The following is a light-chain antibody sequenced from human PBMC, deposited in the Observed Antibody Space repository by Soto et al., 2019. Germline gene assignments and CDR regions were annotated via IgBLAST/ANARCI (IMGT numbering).Light chain of an antibody. Sequence: QSVLTQPPSAYGTPGQRVTISCSGSSSNIGSNYVYWYQQLPGTAPKLLIYRNNQRPSGFPDRFSGSKSGTLASLAISGLRSEDEADYYCAAWDDSLSGVVFGGGTKLTVL. V-gene: IGLV1-47*01. J-gene: IGLJ2*01. CDR1: SSNIGSNY. CDR3: AAWDDSLSGVV. CDR2: RNN.